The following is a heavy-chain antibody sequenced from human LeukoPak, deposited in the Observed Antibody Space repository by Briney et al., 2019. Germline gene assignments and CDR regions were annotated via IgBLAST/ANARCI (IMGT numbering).Heavy chain of an antibody. D-gene: IGHD4-17*01. Sequence: ASVKVSCKASGYTFTSYAISWVRQAPGQGLESMGRIIPILGIANYAQKFQGRVTITADKSTSTAYMELSSLRSEDTAVYYCARAVRSGGLGMDVWGQGTTVTVSS. V-gene: IGHV1-69*04. J-gene: IGHJ6*02. CDR2: IIPILGIA. CDR3: ARAVRSGGLGMDV. CDR1: GYTFTSYA.